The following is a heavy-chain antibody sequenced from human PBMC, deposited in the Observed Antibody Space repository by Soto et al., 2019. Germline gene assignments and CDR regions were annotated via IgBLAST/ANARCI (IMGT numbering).Heavy chain of an antibody. J-gene: IGHJ4*02. CDR2: ISYDGSNK. CDR1: GFTFSSYA. D-gene: IGHD3-22*01. CDR3: ARDTYYYDSSGYVDY. V-gene: IGHV3-30-3*01. Sequence: QVQLVESGGGVVQPGRSLRLSCAASGFTFSSYAMHWVRQAPGKGLEWVAVISYDGSNKYYADSVKGRFTISRDNSKNTLYLQMNSLRAEETAVYYCARDTYYYDSSGYVDYWGQGTLVTVSS.